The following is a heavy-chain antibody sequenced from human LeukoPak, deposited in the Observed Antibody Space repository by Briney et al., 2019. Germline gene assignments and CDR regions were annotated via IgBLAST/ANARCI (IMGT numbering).Heavy chain of an antibody. CDR2: ISSSSSTI. CDR1: GFTFSSYS. D-gene: IGHD2-2*01. Sequence: GGSLRLSCAASGFTFSSYSMNWVRQAPGKGLEWVSYISSSSSTIYYADSVKGRFTISRDNAKNSLYLQMDSLRAEDTAVYYCARDIVVVPAAPSVAFDIWGQGTMVTVSS. CDR3: ARDIVVVPAAPSVAFDI. J-gene: IGHJ3*02. V-gene: IGHV3-48*01.